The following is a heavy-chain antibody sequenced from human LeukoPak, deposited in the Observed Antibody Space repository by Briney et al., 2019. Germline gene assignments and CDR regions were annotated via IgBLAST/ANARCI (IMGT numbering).Heavy chain of an antibody. J-gene: IGHJ5*02. Sequence: GGSLRLSCAASGFTFNSYAMSWVRQAPGKGLEWISGISASDGSTYYADSVKGRFTISRDNSKNTLYLQMNSLRAEDTAVYYCAKDLVYYYASGSTTGFDRWGQGTLVTVSS. CDR3: AKDLVYYYASGSTTGFDR. V-gene: IGHV3-23*01. CDR1: GFTFNSYA. CDR2: ISASDGST. D-gene: IGHD3-10*01.